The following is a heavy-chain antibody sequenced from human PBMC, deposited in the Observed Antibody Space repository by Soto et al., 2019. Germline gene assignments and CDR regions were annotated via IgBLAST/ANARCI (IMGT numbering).Heavy chain of an antibody. J-gene: IGHJ6*02. V-gene: IGHV4-39*02. CDR3: VRDRLMATAGTARHYFGLDV. D-gene: IGHD5-18*01. Sequence: SETLSLTCTVSGDSISSASYFWGWIRQPPGKGLEWIGSVYFVGNSYYNPSLKSRVSISVDASKNQFSLRLSSMTAADTGVYYCVRDRLMATAGTARHYFGLDVWGQGTTVTVSS. CDR1: GDSISSASYF. CDR2: VYFVGNS.